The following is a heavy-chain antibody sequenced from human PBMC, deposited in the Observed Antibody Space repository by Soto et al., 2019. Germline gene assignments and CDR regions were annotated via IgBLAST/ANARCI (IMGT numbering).Heavy chain of an antibody. CDR3: ARVPWGGTYYFDF. CDR2: IYPGDSDT. CDR1: VYIFTNYW. D-gene: IGHD2-21*01. J-gene: IGHJ4*02. Sequence: GESLKISCKGSVYIFTNYWIAWVRQMPGKGLEWMGIIYPGDSDTRYSPSFQGQVTISADKSISTAYLQWSSLKASDTAMYYCARVPWGGTYYFDFWGLGTLVTVSS. V-gene: IGHV5-51*01.